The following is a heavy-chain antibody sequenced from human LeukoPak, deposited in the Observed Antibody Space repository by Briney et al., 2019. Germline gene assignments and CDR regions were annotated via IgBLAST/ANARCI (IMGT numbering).Heavy chain of an antibody. Sequence: KPGGSLRLSCAASGFTFSSYWMHWVRQAPGKGLVWVSRINSDGSSTSYADSVKGRFTISRDNAKNTLYLQMNSLRAEDTAVYYCASNPRIWFGESPFDYWGQGTLVTVSS. D-gene: IGHD3-10*01. CDR3: ASNPRIWFGESPFDY. CDR2: INSDGSST. CDR1: GFTFSSYW. V-gene: IGHV3-74*01. J-gene: IGHJ4*02.